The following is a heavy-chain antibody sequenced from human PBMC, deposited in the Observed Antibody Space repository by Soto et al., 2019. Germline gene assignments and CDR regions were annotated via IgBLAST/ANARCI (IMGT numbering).Heavy chain of an antibody. D-gene: IGHD3-10*01. CDR2: IYWDDDK. Sequence: SGPTLVNPTQTLTLTCTFSGFSLSTSGVGVGWIRQPPGKALEWLALIYWDDDKRYSSSLQSRLTITKDTSKNQVVLTMTNMDPVDTATYYCSLGARGYGDYLYLFDPWGQGTLVTVSS. CDR1: GFSLSTSGVG. V-gene: IGHV2-5*02. CDR3: SLGARGYGDYLYLFDP. J-gene: IGHJ5*02.